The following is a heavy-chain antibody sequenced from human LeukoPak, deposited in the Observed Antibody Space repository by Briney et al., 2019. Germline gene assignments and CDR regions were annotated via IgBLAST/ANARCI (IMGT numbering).Heavy chain of an antibody. J-gene: IGHJ6*03. CDR2: TRNKANSYTT. Sequence: GGSLRLSCAASGFTFSDHYMDWVRQAPGKGLEWVGRTRNKANSYTTEYAASVKGRFTISRDDSKTSLYLQMNSLKTEDTAVYYCARATTVTGRGFYFYSMDVWGKGTTVTVSS. CDR3: ARATTVTGRGFYFYSMDV. V-gene: IGHV3-72*01. D-gene: IGHD4-11*01. CDR1: GFTFSDHY.